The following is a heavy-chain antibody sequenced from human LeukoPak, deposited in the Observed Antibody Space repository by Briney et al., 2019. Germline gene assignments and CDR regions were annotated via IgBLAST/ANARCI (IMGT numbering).Heavy chain of an antibody. CDR2: ISGSGGST. J-gene: IGHJ4*02. Sequence: AGGSLRLSCAASGFTFSSYAMSWVRQAPGKGLEWVSAISGSGGSTYYADSVKGRFTISRDNSKNTLYLQMNSLRAEDTAVYYCAKVDPPKRATYDFWSGQFEGVCDYWGQGTLVTVSS. CDR3: AKVDPPKRATYDFWSGQFEGVCDY. CDR1: GFTFSSYA. V-gene: IGHV3-23*01. D-gene: IGHD3-3*01.